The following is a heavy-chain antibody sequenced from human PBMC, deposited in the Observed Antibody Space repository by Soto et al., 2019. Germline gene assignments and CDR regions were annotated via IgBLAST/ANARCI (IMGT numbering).Heavy chain of an antibody. Sequence: ASVKVSCKASGFTFTSSAVQWLRQARGQRLEWIGWIVVGSGNTNYAQKFQERVTITRDMSTSTAYMELRSLRSDDTAVYYCARGVLRYFDWSTDYYYGMDVWGQGTTVTVSS. CDR3: ARGVLRYFDWSTDYYYGMDV. D-gene: IGHD3-9*01. CDR2: IVVGSGNT. J-gene: IGHJ6*02. CDR1: GFTFTSSA. V-gene: IGHV1-58*01.